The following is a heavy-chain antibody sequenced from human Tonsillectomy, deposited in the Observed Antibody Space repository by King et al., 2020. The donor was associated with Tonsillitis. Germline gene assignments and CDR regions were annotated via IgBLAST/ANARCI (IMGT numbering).Heavy chain of an antibody. CDR2: IWYDGSDQ. J-gene: IGHJ4*02. CDR1: GFTFSNYG. V-gene: IGHV3-33*08. CDR3: ARETMRKAGGDY. D-gene: IGHD3-10*01. Sequence: VQLVESGGGVVQPGRSLRLSCAASGFTFSNYGKYWVRQAPGKGLEWVAVIWYDGSDQYYADSVKGRFTISRDNSKNTLYLQMNSLRAEDTAVYFCARETMRKAGGDYWGQGTLVTVSS.